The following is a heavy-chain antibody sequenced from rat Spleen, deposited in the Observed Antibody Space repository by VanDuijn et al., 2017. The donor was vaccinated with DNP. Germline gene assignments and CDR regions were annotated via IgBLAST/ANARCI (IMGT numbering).Heavy chain of an antibody. CDR3: AGHLRGDGGYYFDY. Sequence: EVQLVESGGGLVQPGRSLKLSCAASGFTFSDYYMAWVRQAPKKGLEWVASISYEGSSTYYGDSVKGRFTISRDNANSTLYLQMNSLRSEDTATFYCAGHLRGDGGYYFDYWGQGVMVTVSS. J-gene: IGHJ2*01. CDR2: ISYEGSST. D-gene: IGHD1-3*01. CDR1: GFTFSDYY. V-gene: IGHV5-22*01.